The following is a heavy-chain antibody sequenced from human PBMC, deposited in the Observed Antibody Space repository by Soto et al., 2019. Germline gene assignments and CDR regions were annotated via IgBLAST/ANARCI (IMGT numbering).Heavy chain of an antibody. CDR2: IYSGGST. Sequence: EVQLVESGGGLVQPGGSLRLSCAASGFTVSSNYMSWVRQAPGKGLEWVSVIYSGGSTYYADSVKGRFTISRDNSKNTLYLQMNSLRAEDTAVYDCARGDNWNDVWAPFDYWGQGTLVTVSS. J-gene: IGHJ4*02. CDR3: ARGDNWNDVWAPFDY. V-gene: IGHV3-66*01. D-gene: IGHD1-1*01. CDR1: GFTVSSNY.